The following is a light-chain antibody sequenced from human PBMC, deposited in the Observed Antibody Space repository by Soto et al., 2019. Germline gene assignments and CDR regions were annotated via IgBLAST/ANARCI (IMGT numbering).Light chain of an antibody. J-gene: IGLJ2*01. CDR2: EGS. V-gene: IGLV2-23*03. CDR3: CSYAGSSTFV. Sequence: QSALTQPASVSGSPGQSITISCTGTSSDVGSYNLVSWYQQHPGKAPKLMIYEGSKRPSGGSNRFSGSKSGNTASLTISGLQAEYEADYCCSYAGSSTFVFGGGTKLTVL. CDR1: SSDVGSYNL.